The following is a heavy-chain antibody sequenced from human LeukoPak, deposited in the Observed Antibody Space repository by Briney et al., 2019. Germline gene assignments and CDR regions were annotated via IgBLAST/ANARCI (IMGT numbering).Heavy chain of an antibody. Sequence: PSETLSLTCAVYGGSFSGYYWSWIRQPPGKGLEWIGYIYYSGSTNYNPSLKSRVTISVDTSKNQFSLKLSSVTAADTAVYYCARDRYDSSGYLPFDYWGQGTLVTVSS. CDR3: ARDRYDSSGYLPFDY. J-gene: IGHJ4*02. V-gene: IGHV4-59*01. CDR2: IYYSGST. CDR1: GGSFSGYY. D-gene: IGHD3-22*01.